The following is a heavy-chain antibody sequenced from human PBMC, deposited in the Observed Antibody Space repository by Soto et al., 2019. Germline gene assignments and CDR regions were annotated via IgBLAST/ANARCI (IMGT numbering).Heavy chain of an antibody. J-gene: IGHJ6*02. CDR2: ISYDGSNK. V-gene: IGHV3-30*18. CDR3: AKILQLGDYAYYYSGMDG. CDR1: GFTFSSYG. Sequence: QVQLVESGGGVVQPGRSLRLSCAASGFTFSSYGMHWVRQAPGKGLEWVAVISYDGSNKYYADSVKGRFTISRDNSKNTLCLQINCLGAEDTAVYYCAKILQLGDYAYYYSGMDGWVQGATVTVSS. D-gene: IGHD4-17*01.